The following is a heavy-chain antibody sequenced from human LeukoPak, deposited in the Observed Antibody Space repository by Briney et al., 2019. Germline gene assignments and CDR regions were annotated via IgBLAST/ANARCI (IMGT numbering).Heavy chain of an antibody. CDR3: AKEHDYTNAAPEWGFDS. Sequence: GGSLRLSCAASGFTFSVYAMSWVRQAQGKVLEWVSGISGSSSHTKDADFVRGRFTIYRDNSRNTLFLQLNSLTAEDTAVYYCAKEHDYTNAAPEWGFDSWGQGSLVIVSS. CDR1: GFTFSVYA. J-gene: IGHJ4*02. CDR2: ISGSSSHT. V-gene: IGHV3-23*01. D-gene: IGHD2-2*02.